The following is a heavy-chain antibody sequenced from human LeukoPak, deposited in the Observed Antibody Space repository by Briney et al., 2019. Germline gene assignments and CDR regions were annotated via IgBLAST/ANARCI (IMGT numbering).Heavy chain of an antibody. V-gene: IGHV3-7*01. CDR2: INPDAGTK. D-gene: IGHD1/OR15-1a*01. Sequence: PGGSLTLSCEPSGFTFSTYWMSWVRQAPGKGLEWVASINPDAGTKHYLDSVKGRFTTSRDNPQNSLYLHMYILGAGDTAVYYWAKLIGTFTTYDYCGQGALVTVSS. CDR1: GFTFSTYW. J-gene: IGHJ4*02. CDR3: AKLIGTFTTYDY.